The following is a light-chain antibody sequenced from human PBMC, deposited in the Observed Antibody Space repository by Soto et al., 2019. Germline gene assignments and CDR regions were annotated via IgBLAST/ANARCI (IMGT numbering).Light chain of an antibody. J-gene: IGKJ5*01. CDR3: QLYGISPH. V-gene: IGKV3-20*01. CDR2: ASS. Sequence: EIVLTQTPGTLSLSPGEIATLSCKTSQSRGSNFLAWYQHKPGQAPRLLIYASSNRATGIPDRFSGSASGTDFTLTINRLEPEDFAVYYCQLYGISPHLGQGTRLEIK. CDR1: QSRGSNF.